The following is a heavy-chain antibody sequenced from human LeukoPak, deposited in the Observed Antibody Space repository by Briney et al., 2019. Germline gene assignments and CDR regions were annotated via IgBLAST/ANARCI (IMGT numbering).Heavy chain of an antibody. J-gene: IGHJ6*03. Sequence: PGGSLRLSCAASGFTFSSYAMSWVRQAPGKGLEWVSAISGSGGSTYYADSVKGRFTISRDNSKNTLYLQMNSLRAEDTAVYYCAKESSSWYYYYYYMDVWGKGTTVTVSS. CDR1: GFTFSSYA. D-gene: IGHD6-13*01. CDR2: ISGSGGST. CDR3: AKESSSWYYYYYYMDV. V-gene: IGHV3-23*01.